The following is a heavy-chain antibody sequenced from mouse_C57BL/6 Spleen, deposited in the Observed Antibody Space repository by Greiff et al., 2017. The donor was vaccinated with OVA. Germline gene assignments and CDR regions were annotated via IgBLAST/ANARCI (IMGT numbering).Heavy chain of an antibody. CDR1: GYAFSSSC. CDR2: IYPGDVDT. CDR3: ARSAGYWAWFAY. J-gene: IGHJ3*01. V-gene: IGHV1-82*01. D-gene: IGHD2-3*01. Sequence: QVQLQQSGPELVKPGASVKLSCKASGYAFSSSCMNWVKQRPGKGLEWIGRIYPGDVDTNYNGKFKGKATLTADTSSSTAYMQLSSRTSEDSAVYFCARSAGYWAWFAYWGQGTLVTVSA.